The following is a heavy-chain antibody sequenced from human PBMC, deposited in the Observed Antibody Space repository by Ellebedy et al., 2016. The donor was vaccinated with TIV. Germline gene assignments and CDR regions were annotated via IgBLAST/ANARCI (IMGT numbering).Heavy chain of an antibody. CDR1: GFTFSDCF. D-gene: IGHD3-10*01. Sequence: GESLKISCAASGFTFSDCFMNWVRQAPGKGLEWVSSISGGSSSIYYADSVKGRFTISRDNAKNSLYLQMNSLRGEDTAIYYCARVPPNRFGDLRYFDYWGQGTLVTVSS. V-gene: IGHV3-21*01. J-gene: IGHJ4*02. CDR3: ARVPPNRFGDLRYFDY. CDR2: ISGGSSSI.